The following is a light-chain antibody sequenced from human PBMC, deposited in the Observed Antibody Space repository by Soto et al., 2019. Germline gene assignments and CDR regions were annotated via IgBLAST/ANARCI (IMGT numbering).Light chain of an antibody. CDR1: SIDVGYYDY. V-gene: IGLV2-8*01. Sequence: QSALTQPPSASGSPGQSVTISCTGTSIDVGYYDYVSWYQQHPGKAPKLMIYDVTKPPSGVPDRFSGSKSGNTASLTVAGLQAEDEADYYCNSYSGDNTLVFGGGTKLTVL. J-gene: IGLJ2*01. CDR2: DVT. CDR3: NSYSGDNTLV.